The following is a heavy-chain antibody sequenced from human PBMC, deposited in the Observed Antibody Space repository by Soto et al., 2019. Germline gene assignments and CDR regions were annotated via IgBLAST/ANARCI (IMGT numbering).Heavy chain of an antibody. J-gene: IGHJ5*02. V-gene: IGHV3-30-3*01. CDR1: GFNFNSYA. Sequence: VQLVESGGGVVQSGRSLRLSCAASGFNFNSYALHWVRQAPGKGLEWLAVISYDGSNQHHADAMKGRFTVSRDNSKNTLYLQMNSLRAEDTGVYYCARETLDLFFDPWGQGTLVIVSS. CDR3: ARETLDLFFDP. CDR2: ISYDGSNQ.